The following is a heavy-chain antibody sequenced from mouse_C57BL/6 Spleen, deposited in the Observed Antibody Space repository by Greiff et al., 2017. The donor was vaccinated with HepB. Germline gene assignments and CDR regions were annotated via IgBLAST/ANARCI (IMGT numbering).Heavy chain of an antibody. D-gene: IGHD1-1*01. CDR3: ARSGTTVVALDY. CDR1: GYTFTSYW. V-gene: IGHV1-64*01. J-gene: IGHJ2*01. Sequence: QVQLQQPGAELVKPGASVKLSCKASGYTFTSYWMHWVKQRPGQGLEWIGMIHPNSGSTNYNEKFKSKATLTVDKSSSTAYMQLSSLTSEDSAVYYCARSGTTVVALDYWGQGTTLTVAS. CDR2: IHPNSGST.